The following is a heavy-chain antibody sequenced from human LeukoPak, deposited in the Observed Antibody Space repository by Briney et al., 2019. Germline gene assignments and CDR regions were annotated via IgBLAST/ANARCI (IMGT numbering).Heavy chain of an antibody. CDR2: INHSGST. CDR3: AGRGYSWRH. CDR1: GGSFSGYY. V-gene: IGHV4-34*01. Sequence: PSETLSLTCAVYGGSFSGYYWSWIRQPPGKGLEWIGEINHSGSTNYNPSLKSRVTISVDTSKNQFSLNLSSVTAADTAVYYCAGRGYSWRHWGQGTLVTVSS. D-gene: IGHD5-18*01. J-gene: IGHJ4*02.